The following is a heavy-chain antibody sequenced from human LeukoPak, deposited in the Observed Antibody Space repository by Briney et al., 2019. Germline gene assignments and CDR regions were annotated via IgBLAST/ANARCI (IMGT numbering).Heavy chain of an antibody. CDR2: ISSSGRTI. Sequence: GGSLRLSCAASGFTFSSYEMNWVRQAPGKGLECGSYISSSGRTIYYADSLKGRFTISRDNAKNSLYLQMNSLRARGTGVYYSARDHYYDSSGLDFWGQGTLVTVSS. V-gene: IGHV3-48*03. J-gene: IGHJ4*02. CDR1: GFTFSSYE. D-gene: IGHD3-22*01. CDR3: ARDHYYDSSGLDF.